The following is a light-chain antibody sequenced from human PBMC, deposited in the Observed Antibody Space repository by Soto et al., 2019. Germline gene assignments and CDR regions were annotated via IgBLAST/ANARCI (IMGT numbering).Light chain of an antibody. CDR2: GAS. J-gene: IGKJ1*01. V-gene: IGKV3-15*01. CDR3: QQYNNWPRT. CDR1: QSVSSY. Sequence: IVWTDSPATLSLSPLERASLSCRASQSVSSYLAWYQQKPGQAPRLLIYGASTRATGIPARFSGSGSGTEFTLTISSLQSEDFAVYYCQQYNNWPRTFGQGTKVDI.